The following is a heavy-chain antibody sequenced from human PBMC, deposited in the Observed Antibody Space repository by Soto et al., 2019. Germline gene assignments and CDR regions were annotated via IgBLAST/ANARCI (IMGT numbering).Heavy chain of an antibody. D-gene: IGHD2-21*02. CDR2: ISNSGGYT. CDR3: AKAMGDWGRYDY. CDR1: EFTFSSYA. J-gene: IGHJ4*02. Sequence: EVQLLESGGGLVQPGGSLRLSCATSEFTFSSYAMSWVRQAPGKGLEWVSSISNSGGYTYYADSVKGRFTISRDNSRDTLYLQMNSLRAEDTAVYYSAKAMGDWGRYDYWGQGTLVTVSS. V-gene: IGHV3-23*01.